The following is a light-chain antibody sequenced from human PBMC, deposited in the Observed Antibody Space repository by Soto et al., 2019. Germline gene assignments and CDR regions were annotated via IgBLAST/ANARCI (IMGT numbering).Light chain of an antibody. Sequence: HSALTQPASVSGSLGQSITISCTGTSSDIGGYNYVSWYQQHPGKAPKLIIYEVSYRPSGVSNRFSASMSGNSASLTISGRQAEDEADYYCNSFASSNSLVFGGGTKLTVL. CDR3: NSFASSNSLV. CDR1: SSDIGGYNY. J-gene: IGLJ2*01. CDR2: EVS. V-gene: IGLV2-14*01.